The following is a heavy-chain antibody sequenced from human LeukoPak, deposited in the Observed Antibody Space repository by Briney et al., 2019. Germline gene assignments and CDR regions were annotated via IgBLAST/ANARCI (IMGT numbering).Heavy chain of an antibody. V-gene: IGHV3-9*01. J-gene: IGHJ4*02. CDR2: ISWNSGSI. CDR1: GFTFDDYA. Sequence: GRSLRLSCAASGFTFDDYAMHWVRQAPGKGLEWVSGISWNSGSIGYADSVKGRFTISRDNAKNSLYLQMNSLRAEDTALYYCAKDIRRISRYYSDYWGQGTLVTVSS. CDR3: AKDIRRISRYYSDY.